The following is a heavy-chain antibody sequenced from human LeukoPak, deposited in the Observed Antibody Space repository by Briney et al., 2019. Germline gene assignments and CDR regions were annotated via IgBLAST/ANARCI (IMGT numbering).Heavy chain of an antibody. CDR1: GFIFRNYW. CDR2: IRQDGSVQ. Sequence: GGSLRLSCAAAGFIFRNYWMGWVRQAPGKGLEWVANIRQDGSVQNYVDSVKGRFTISRGNPKNSVYLQMSSLRAEDTAVYYWLVTTPSRGIDYWGQGTLVTVSS. CDR3: LVTTPSRGIDY. D-gene: IGHD1/OR15-1a*01. V-gene: IGHV3-7*01. J-gene: IGHJ4*02.